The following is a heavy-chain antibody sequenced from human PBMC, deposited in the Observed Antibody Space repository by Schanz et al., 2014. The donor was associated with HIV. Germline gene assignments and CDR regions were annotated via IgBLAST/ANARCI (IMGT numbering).Heavy chain of an antibody. D-gene: IGHD1-26*01. J-gene: IGHJ5*02. CDR2: IWHDGSNK. CDR1: AFPFSNHA. CDR3: AREGLLSYVLDL. V-gene: IGHV3-33*08. Sequence: QVQLVESGGGVVQPGGSLRLSCAASAFPFSNHAMSWVRQAPGKGLEWVAVIWHDGSNKYYADSVKGRFTISRDNAKNSLYLQMSGLRAEDTAVYYCAREGLLSYVLDLWGQGTPVTVSS.